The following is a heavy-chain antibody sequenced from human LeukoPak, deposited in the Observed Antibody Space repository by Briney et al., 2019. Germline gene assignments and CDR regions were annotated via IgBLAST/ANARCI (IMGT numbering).Heavy chain of an antibody. J-gene: IGHJ3*02. D-gene: IGHD1-14*01. CDR3: ARYRAVGPSGAFDI. V-gene: IGHV3-48*02. Sequence: GGSLRLSCAASGFTFSSYSMNWVRQAPGKGLEWVSYISSSSSTIYYADSVKGRFTISRDNAKNSLYLQMNSLRDEDTAVYYCARYRAVGPSGAFDIWGQGTMATVSS. CDR1: GFTFSSYS. CDR2: ISSSSSTI.